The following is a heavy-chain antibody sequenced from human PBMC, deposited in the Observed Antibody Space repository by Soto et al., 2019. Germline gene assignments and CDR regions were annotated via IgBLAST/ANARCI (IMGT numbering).Heavy chain of an antibody. CDR2: IYYSGST. Sequence: SETLSLTCTVSGGSVSSGSYYWSWIRQPPGKGLEWIGYIYYSGSTNYNPSLKSRVTISVDTSKNQFSLKLSSVTAADTAVYYCARARVQDFWSGYCNWFDPWGQGTLVTVSS. CDR3: ARARVQDFWSGYCNWFDP. V-gene: IGHV4-61*01. D-gene: IGHD3-3*01. J-gene: IGHJ5*02. CDR1: GGSVSSGSYY.